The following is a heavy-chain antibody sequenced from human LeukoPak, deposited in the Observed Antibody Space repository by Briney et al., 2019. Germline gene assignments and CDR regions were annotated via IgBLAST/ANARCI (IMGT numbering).Heavy chain of an antibody. CDR3: ARTNLDCKNGVCYDY. CDR2: ISAYNGKT. J-gene: IGHJ4*02. CDR1: GGTFSSYA. V-gene: IGHV1-18*01. Sequence: ASVKVSCKASGGTFSSYAISWVRQAPGQGLEWMGWISAYNGKTYYAQKFQGRVTVTTDTSTSTAYMDLRSLRSDDTAVYYCARTNLDCKNGVCYDYWGQGTPVTVSS. D-gene: IGHD2-8*01.